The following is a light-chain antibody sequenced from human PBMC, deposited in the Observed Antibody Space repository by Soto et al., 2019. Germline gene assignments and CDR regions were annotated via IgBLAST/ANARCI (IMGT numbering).Light chain of an antibody. V-gene: IGLV1-47*01. Sequence: QTVVTQPPSASGTPGQGVTISCSGRSSNIGSNYVYWYQQVPGTAPKLLIHTNNQRPSGVPDRFFGSKSGTSASLAISGLRSEDEADYYCAAWDDSLSRWVFGGGTKLTGL. J-gene: IGLJ3*02. CDR2: TNN. CDR1: SSNIGSNY. CDR3: AAWDDSLSRWV.